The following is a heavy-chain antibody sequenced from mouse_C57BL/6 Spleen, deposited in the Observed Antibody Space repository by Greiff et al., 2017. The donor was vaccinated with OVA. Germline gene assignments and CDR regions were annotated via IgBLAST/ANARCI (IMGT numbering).Heavy chain of an antibody. J-gene: IGHJ4*01. CDR1: GYAFTNYL. D-gene: IGHD2-1*01. CDR2: INPGSGGT. CDR3: ARSVYYGNLYYAMDY. Sequence: SGAELVRPGTSVKVSCKASGYAFTNYLIEWVKQRPGQGLEWIGVINPGSGGTNYNEQFKGKATLTADKSSSTAYMQLSSLTSEDSAVYFCARSVYYGNLYYAMDYWGQGTSVTVSS. V-gene: IGHV1-54*01.